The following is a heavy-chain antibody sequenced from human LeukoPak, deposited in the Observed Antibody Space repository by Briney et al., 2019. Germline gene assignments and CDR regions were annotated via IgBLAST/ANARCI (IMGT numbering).Heavy chain of an antibody. D-gene: IGHD1-1*01. CDR1: DFNFRSNW. Sequence: GSLRLSCVASDFNFRSNWMDWVRQAPGKGLEWVANIKGDGSEKNYVDAVKGRFSISRDNAKNSLYLEMNSLRAEDTGVYYCAKEGDWNLDYWGQGALVTVSS. V-gene: IGHV3-7*04. J-gene: IGHJ4*02. CDR3: AKEGDWNLDY. CDR2: IKGDGSEK.